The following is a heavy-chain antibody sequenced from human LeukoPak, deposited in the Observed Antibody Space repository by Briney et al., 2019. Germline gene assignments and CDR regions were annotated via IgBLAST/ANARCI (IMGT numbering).Heavy chain of an antibody. CDR3: AKDKGWGLDY. D-gene: IGHD1-26*01. V-gene: IGHV3-23*01. CDR1: GFALNTYG. Sequence: PGGSLRLSCAPSGFALNTYGMSWVRHPPGKGREWVSAIIGNGGTTYYADSVKGRLTISRDNCKNTLYLKTSSLGAEDTAVYYCAKDKGWGLDYGGQGTLVTVSS. J-gene: IGHJ4*02. CDR2: IIGNGGTT.